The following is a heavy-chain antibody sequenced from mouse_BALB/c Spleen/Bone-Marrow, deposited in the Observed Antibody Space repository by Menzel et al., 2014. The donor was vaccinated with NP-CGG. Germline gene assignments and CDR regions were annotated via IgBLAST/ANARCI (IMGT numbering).Heavy chain of an antibody. CDR2: IYPSDSYT. CDR3: TKQYGNYYAMDY. Sequence: VQLQQSGAELVRPGASVKVSCKASGYTFTSYWINWVRQRPGQGLEWIGNIYPSDSYTDYNQNFTDKATLTVDKSSSTAYMQLSSPTSEDSAVYYCTKQYGNYYAMDYWGQGTSVTVSS. D-gene: IGHD2-10*02. J-gene: IGHJ4*01. V-gene: IGHV1-69*02. CDR1: GYTFTSYW.